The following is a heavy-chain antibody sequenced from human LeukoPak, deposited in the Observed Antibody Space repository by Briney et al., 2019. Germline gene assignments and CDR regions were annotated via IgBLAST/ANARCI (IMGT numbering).Heavy chain of an antibody. D-gene: IGHD2-15*01. CDR3: ARGRGYCSGGSCSTDFDY. Sequence: PSETLSLTCTVSGGSISSYYWSWLRQPPGKGLEWIGYIYYSGSTNYNPSLKSRVTISVDTSKNQFSLKLSSVTAADTAVYYCARGRGYCSGGSCSTDFDYWGQGTLVTVSS. CDR2: IYYSGST. J-gene: IGHJ4*02. CDR1: GGSISSYY. V-gene: IGHV4-59*01.